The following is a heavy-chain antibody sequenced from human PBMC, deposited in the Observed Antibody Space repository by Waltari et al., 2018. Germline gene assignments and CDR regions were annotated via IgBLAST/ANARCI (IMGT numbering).Heavy chain of an antibody. J-gene: IGHJ4*02. CDR3: ARHSDYARYYFDY. CDR2: IRYSGST. V-gene: IGHV4-39*07. D-gene: IGHD3-16*01. CDR1: GGSLSSRSYH. Sequence: QLQLQESGPGLVKPSETLYLTCTVSGGSLSSRSYHWGWFRQPPGKGLEWLGSIRYSGSTYYNPALKSRVTISVDTSKNQVSLKLSSVTAADTAVYYCARHSDYARYYFDYWGQGTLVTVSS.